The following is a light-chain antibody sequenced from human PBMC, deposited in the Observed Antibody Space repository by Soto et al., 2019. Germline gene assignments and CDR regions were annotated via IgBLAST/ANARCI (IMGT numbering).Light chain of an antibody. V-gene: IGKV3-11*01. Sequence: EIVMSQSPATLSLSQGERATLSCRSSQSVGKYLVWYQQKPGQAPRLLIYDASNGATGIPARFSGRGSGTDFTLTISSLEPEDLAVYYCQQRGNRPPWTFGQGTKVDI. CDR1: QSVGKY. J-gene: IGKJ1*01. CDR3: QQRGNRPPWT. CDR2: DAS.